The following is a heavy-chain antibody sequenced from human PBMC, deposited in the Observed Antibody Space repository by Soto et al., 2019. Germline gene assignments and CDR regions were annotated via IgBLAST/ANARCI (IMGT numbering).Heavy chain of an antibody. CDR1: GGSISSGGYS. Sequence: PSETLSLTCAVSGGSISSGGYSWSWIRQPPGKGLEWIGYMYHSGSTYYNPSLKSRVTISIDRSKNQSSLKLSSVTAADTAVYYCAGVPDYWGQGILVTVSS. V-gene: IGHV4-30-2*01. CDR3: AGVPDY. J-gene: IGHJ4*02. CDR2: MYHSGST. D-gene: IGHD2-2*01.